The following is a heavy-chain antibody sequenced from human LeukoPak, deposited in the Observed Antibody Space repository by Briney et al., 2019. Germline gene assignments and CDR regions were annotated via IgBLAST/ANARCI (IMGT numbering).Heavy chain of an antibody. V-gene: IGHV1-69*13. CDR2: IIPIFGTA. CDR1: GGTFSSYT. J-gene: IGHJ4*02. CDR3: AREYTGVAGPDLPLVY. Sequence: SVKVSCKASGGTFSSYTITWVRQAPGQGLEWMGGIIPIFGTANYAQKFQGRVTITADEPTRTAYMELSSLRSEDTAVYYCAREYTGVAGPDLPLVYWGQGTLVTVSS. D-gene: IGHD6-19*01.